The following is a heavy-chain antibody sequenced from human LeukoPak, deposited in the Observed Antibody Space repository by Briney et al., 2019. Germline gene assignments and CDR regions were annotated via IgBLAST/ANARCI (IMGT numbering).Heavy chain of an antibody. CDR3: ATSLGYDSSGYLFDY. CDR1: GFTVSGNY. Sequence: GGSLRLSCAASGFTVSGNYMSWVRQAPGKGLERVSVIYSGGSTYYADSVQGRFTISRHNYKNTLYLQMNSLRAEDTAVYYCATSLGYDSSGYLFDYWGQGTLVTVSS. CDR2: IYSGGST. V-gene: IGHV3-53*04. D-gene: IGHD3-22*01. J-gene: IGHJ4*02.